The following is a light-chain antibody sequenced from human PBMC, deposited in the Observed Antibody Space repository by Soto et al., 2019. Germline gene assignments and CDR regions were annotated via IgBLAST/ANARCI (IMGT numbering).Light chain of an antibody. J-gene: IGKJ4*01. CDR1: QDISNY. CDR3: QQYDNRPLT. V-gene: IGKV1-33*01. Sequence: DIQMTQSPSSLSASVGDRVTITCQASQDISNYLNWYQQKPGKAPKLLIYDASNLETGVPSRFSGSGSGTDFTSTISIRQPEGIATYYCQQYDNRPLTFVGGTKVEIK. CDR2: DAS.